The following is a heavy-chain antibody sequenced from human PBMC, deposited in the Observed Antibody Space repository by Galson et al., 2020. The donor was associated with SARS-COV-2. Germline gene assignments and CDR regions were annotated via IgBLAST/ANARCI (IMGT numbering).Heavy chain of an antibody. J-gene: IGHJ4*02. CDR3: AKGGGPHYRAPFFEF. V-gene: IGHV3-9*01. CDR2: ITSNTAST. D-gene: IGHD2-15*01. CDR1: GFTIDDYA. Sequence: GGSLRLSCAVSGFTIDDYAMHWVRLVPAKGLEWVSGITSNTASTAYADSVEGRFFTSRDTAKNSLYLQMNSLRSEDTALYFWAKGGGPHYRAPFFEFWGQGTQVAVSS.